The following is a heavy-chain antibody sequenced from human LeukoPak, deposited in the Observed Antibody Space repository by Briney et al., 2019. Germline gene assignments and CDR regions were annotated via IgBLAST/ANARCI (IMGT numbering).Heavy chain of an antibody. CDR1: GGSISSYY. V-gene: IGHV4-4*09. D-gene: IGHD2-2*01. Sequence: PSETLSLTCTVSGGSISSYYWSWIRQPPGKGLEWIGYLYFTENTNYNPSLKSRVTISADTSKNQFSLKLSSVTAADTAVYYCARDQQYQRPAGWFDPWGQGTLVTVSS. J-gene: IGHJ5*02. CDR2: LYFTENT. CDR3: ARDQQYQRPAGWFDP.